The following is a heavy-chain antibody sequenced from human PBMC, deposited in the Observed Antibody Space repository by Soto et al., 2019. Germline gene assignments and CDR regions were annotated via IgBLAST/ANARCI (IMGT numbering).Heavy chain of an antibody. CDR2: IYWDDNK. CDR1: GFSLTTTGVG. V-gene: IGHV2-5*02. Sequence: SGPTLVNPTQTLTLTCTFSGFSLTTTGVGVGWIRQPPGKALEWLGLIYWDDNKRYSPSLKGRLTITRDTSKNQVVLTMTNVDPVDTATYYCAHVLGYCSGGSCYSGPSDYWGQGTLVTVSS. CDR3: AHVLGYCSGGSCYSGPSDY. J-gene: IGHJ4*02. D-gene: IGHD2-15*01.